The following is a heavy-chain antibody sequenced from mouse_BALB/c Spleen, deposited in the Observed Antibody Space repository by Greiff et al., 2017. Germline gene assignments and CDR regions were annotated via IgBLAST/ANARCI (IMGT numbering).Heavy chain of an antibody. Sequence: EVQRVESGGGLVKPGGSLKLSCAASGFTFSSYTMSWVRQTPEKRLEWVATISSGGSYTYYPDSVKGRFTISRDNAKNTLYLQMSSLKSEDTAMYYCTIIYYGAMDYWGQGTSVTVSS. CDR1: GFTFSSYT. D-gene: IGHD2-1*01. V-gene: IGHV5-6-4*01. CDR2: ISSGGSYT. J-gene: IGHJ4*01. CDR3: TIIYYGAMDY.